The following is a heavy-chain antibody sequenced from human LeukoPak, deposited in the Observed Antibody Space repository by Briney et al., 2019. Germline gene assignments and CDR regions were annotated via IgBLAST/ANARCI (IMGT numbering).Heavy chain of an antibody. D-gene: IGHD3-22*01. J-gene: IGHJ5*02. CDR2: ISNDGGGT. Sequence: GGSLRLSCVASGFIFNNYGLIWVRQAPGKGLEWVSAISNDGGGTTYAASVNGRFTISRDNSKNTLFLQMNSLRAEDTALYYCAKGSSGYFADLWGQGTLVTVSS. CDR1: GFIFNNYG. CDR3: AKGSSGYFADL. V-gene: IGHV3-23*01.